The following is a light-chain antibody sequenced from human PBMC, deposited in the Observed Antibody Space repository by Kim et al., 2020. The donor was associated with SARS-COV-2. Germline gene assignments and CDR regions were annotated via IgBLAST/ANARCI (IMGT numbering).Light chain of an antibody. Sequence: ASVGDRVTSPCRDSQNNKNRLNWYQKKPGRAPKPMIYATTSLQSGVPTRFTGSGSGTDFTITINSLQTEDSATYYCQQGHSVPRTFGGGTKVDIK. CDR3: QQGHSVPRT. V-gene: IGKV1-39*01. CDR1: QNNKNR. J-gene: IGKJ4*01. CDR2: ATT.